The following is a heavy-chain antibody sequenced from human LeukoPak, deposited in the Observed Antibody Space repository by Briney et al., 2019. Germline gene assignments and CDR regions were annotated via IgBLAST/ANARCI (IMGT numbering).Heavy chain of an antibody. Sequence: ASVRVSCKASGYTFTGYYMHWVRQAPGQGLEWMGWINPNSGGTNYAQKFHGWVTMTRDTSISTAYMELSRLRSDDTAVYYCARSARRLRYVDWLSFWGQGTLVTVSS. CDR3: ARSARRLRYVDWLSF. D-gene: IGHD3-9*01. J-gene: IGHJ4*02. CDR2: INPNSGGT. V-gene: IGHV1-2*04. CDR1: GYTFTGYY.